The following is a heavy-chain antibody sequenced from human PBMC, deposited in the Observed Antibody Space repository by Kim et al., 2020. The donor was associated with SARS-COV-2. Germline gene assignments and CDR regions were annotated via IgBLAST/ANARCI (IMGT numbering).Heavy chain of an antibody. CDR2: ISSSGSTI. CDR3: ARVESPWWTYYYYYYGMDV. Sequence: GGSLRLSCAASGFTFSSYEMNWVRQAPGKGLEWVSYISSSGSTIYYADSVKGRFTISRDNAKNSLYLQMNSLRAEDTAVYYCARVESPWWTYYYYYYGMDVWGQGTTVTVSS. V-gene: IGHV3-48*03. CDR1: GFTFSSYE. J-gene: IGHJ6*02. D-gene: IGHD2-15*01.